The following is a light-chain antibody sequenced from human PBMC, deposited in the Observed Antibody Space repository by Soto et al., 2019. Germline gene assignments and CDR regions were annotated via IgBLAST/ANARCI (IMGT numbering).Light chain of an antibody. CDR2: GAS. Sequence: EIVLTQSPGTLSLSPGERATLSCRASQSFSSSYLAWYQQKPGQAPRLLIYGASSRATGIPDRFSGSGSGTDFTLTISRLEPEDFAVYYCQQYGSSPPLTFGGGTRWIS. V-gene: IGKV3-20*01. J-gene: IGKJ4*01. CDR1: QSFSSSY. CDR3: QQYGSSPPLT.